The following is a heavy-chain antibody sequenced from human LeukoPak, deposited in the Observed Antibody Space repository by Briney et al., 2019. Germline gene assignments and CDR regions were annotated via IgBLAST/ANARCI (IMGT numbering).Heavy chain of an antibody. CDR3: ASARRGYSSGWYYFDY. D-gene: IGHD6-19*01. J-gene: IGHJ4*02. CDR2: ISSSSSYI. V-gene: IGHV3-21*01. CDR1: GFTFSSYS. Sequence: PGGSLRLSCAASGFTFSSYSMNWVRQAPGKGLEWVSSISSSSSYIYYADSVKGRFTISRDNAKNSLYLQMNSLRAEDTAVYYCASARRGYSSGWYYFDYWGQGTLVTVSS.